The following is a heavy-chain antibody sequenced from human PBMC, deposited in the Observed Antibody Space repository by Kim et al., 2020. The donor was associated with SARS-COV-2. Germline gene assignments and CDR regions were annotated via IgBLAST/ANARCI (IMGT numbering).Heavy chain of an antibody. CDR3: ARVRWELLDAFDI. D-gene: IGHD1-26*01. V-gene: IGHV1-69*13. J-gene: IGHJ3*02. Sequence: SVKVSCKASGGTFSSYAISWVRQAPGQGLEWMGGIIPIFGTANYAQKFQGRVTITADESTSTAYMELSSLRSEDTAVYYCARVRWELLDAFDIWGQGTMVTVSS. CDR1: GGTFSSYA. CDR2: IIPIFGTA.